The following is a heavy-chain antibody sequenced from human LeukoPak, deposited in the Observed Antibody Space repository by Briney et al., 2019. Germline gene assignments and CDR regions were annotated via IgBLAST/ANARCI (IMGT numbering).Heavy chain of an antibody. CDR3: ARESPRLDPDGIYS. D-gene: IGHD3-16*01. V-gene: IGHV4-4*07. J-gene: IGHJ5*01. CDR1: GASIRSDY. Sequence: PSETLSHTSTVSGASIRSDYWTWIRQPAGKGLEWIGRVSSTGTTKYNPSLKSRVTISVDASKHQFSLKVTSVTAADTAIYYCARESPRLDPDGIYSWGHGGLGTVSS. CDR2: VSSTGTT.